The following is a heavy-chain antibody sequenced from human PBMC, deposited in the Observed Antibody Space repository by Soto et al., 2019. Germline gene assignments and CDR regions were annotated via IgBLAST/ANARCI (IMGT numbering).Heavy chain of an antibody. J-gene: IGHJ4*02. CDR2: VYHNGGP. CDR1: DGFISSSNY. CDR3: VRHGGRLFDY. V-gene: IGHV4-4*02. D-gene: IGHD2-15*01. Sequence: SETLSLTCDVSDGFISSSNYWSWVRQPPGKGLEWIGQVYHNGGPSYNPSLRSRVTMSIDKSKNQFSLNLSAVTAADTAVYFCVRHGGRLFDYWGPGHLVTVSS.